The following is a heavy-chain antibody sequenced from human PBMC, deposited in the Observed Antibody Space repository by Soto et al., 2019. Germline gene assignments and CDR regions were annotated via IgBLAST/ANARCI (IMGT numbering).Heavy chain of an antibody. V-gene: IGHV1-2*02. CDR3: ARGALYSSGWYDLNYYYYYGMDV. D-gene: IGHD6-19*01. CDR2: INPNSGGT. Sequence: ASVKVSCKASGYTFTGYYMHWVRQAPGQGLEWMGWINPNSGGTNYAQKFQGRVTMTRDTSISTAYMELSRLRSDDTAVYYCARGALYSSGWYDLNYYYYYGMDVRGPGTTVTVSS. CDR1: GYTFTGYY. J-gene: IGHJ6*02.